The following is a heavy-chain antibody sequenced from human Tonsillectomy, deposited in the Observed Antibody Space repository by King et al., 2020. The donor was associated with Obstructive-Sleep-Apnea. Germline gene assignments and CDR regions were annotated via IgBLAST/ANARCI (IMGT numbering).Heavy chain of an antibody. V-gene: IGHV1-46*01. Sequence: VQLVESGAEVRKPGASVKVSCKTSGYTFSSYYMNWVRQAPGQRLEWMGMINPSGGETRYTQKFKDRITLTRDTSTSTVYMELSSLKSEDTAVYYCARGTTVANRAISYWGQGTLVTVSS. J-gene: IGHJ4*02. CDR3: ARGTTVANRAISY. CDR2: INPSGGET. D-gene: IGHD4-17*01. CDR1: GYTFSSYY.